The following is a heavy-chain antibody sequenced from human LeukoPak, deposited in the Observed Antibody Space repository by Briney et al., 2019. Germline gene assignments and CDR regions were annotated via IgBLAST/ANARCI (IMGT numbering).Heavy chain of an antibody. CDR3: AVLSDGAYCGGDCFYLDS. J-gene: IGHJ5*01. CDR2: VIPILDIT. V-gene: IGHV1-69*10. CDR1: GGTFSSHA. Sequence: ASVKVSCKASGGTFSSHAMNWLRQAPGQGLEWMGGVIPILDITDYAQKFQGRLTITADKSTGTGYMELSSLRSEDSAVYYCAVLSDGAYCGGDCFYLDSWGQGTLVAVSS. D-gene: IGHD2-21*02.